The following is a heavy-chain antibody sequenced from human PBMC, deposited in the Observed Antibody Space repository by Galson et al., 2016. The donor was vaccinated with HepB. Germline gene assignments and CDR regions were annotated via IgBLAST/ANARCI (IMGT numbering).Heavy chain of an antibody. CDR2: IYYSGRT. CDR3: ARDDSGGWYGFHYGMDV. Sequence: ETLSLTCTVSGASFSGYYLSWLRQPPGKGLEWIGYIYYSGRTNYNPSLKSRVTISVDTSKNQFSLKLSSVTAADTAVYYCARDDSGGWYGFHYGMDVWGQGTTVTVSS. V-gene: IGHV4-59*01. D-gene: IGHD6-19*01. J-gene: IGHJ6*02. CDR1: GASFSGYY.